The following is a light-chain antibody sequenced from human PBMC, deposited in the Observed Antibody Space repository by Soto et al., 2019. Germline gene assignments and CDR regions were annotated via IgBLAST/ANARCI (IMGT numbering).Light chain of an antibody. CDR3: NSYTSRYTFV. CDR1: STDFENYNL. Sequence: QSALTQPASVSGSPGQSITISCTRSSTDFENYNLVSWYQHCPDKAPKLIIYEGTKRPSEISDRFSGSESDTTASLIISGLQPEDEADYYCNSYTSRYTFVLGTGTKLTVL. CDR2: EGT. V-gene: IGLV2-14*02. J-gene: IGLJ1*01.